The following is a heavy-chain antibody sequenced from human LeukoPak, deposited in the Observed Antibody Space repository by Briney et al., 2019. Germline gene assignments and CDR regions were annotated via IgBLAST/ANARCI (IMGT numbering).Heavy chain of an antibody. CDR3: VRLYAY. CDR1: GFTFSNCF. V-gene: IGHV3-74*01. D-gene: IGHD2/OR15-2a*01. Sequence: PGGSLRLSCTASGFTFSNCFMHWVRQVPGEGPVWVSRITGDGSSTSYADSVKGRFTISRDNAKNTLYLQMNSLRAEDTALYYCVRLYAYWGQGTLVTVSS. J-gene: IGHJ4*02. CDR2: ITGDGSST.